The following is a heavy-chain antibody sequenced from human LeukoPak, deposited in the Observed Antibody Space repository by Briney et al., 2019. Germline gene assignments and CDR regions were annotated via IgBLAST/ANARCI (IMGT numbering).Heavy chain of an antibody. CDR2: IKHSGST. D-gene: IGHD3-16*02. CDR1: GGSFSGYY. Sequence: SETLSLTCAVYGGSFSGYYWSWIRQPPGKGLEWIGEIKHSGSTNYNPSLKSRVTISVDTSKTQFSLKLSSVTAADTAVYYCARGQYDYVWGSYRLDYWGQGTLVTVSS. V-gene: IGHV4-34*01. CDR3: ARGQYDYVWGSYRLDY. J-gene: IGHJ4*02.